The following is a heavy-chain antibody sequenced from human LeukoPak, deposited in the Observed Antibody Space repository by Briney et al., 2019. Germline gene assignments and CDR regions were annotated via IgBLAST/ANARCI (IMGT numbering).Heavy chain of an antibody. V-gene: IGHV1-2*02. CDR2: INPKSGGT. Sequence: ASVKVSCKASGYSFTGHYMHWVRQAPGQGLEWMGWINPKSGGTNYAQKFQGRVTMTRDTSISTAYMDMSSLRSDDTAVYYCARDLNIVVVVAKYYFDYWGQGTLVTVSS. CDR3: ARDLNIVVVVAKYYFDY. CDR1: GYSFTGHY. J-gene: IGHJ4*02. D-gene: IGHD2-15*01.